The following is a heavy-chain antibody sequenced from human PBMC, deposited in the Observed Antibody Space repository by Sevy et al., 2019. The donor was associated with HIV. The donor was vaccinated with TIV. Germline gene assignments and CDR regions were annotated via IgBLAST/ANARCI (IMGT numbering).Heavy chain of an antibody. Sequence: GGSLRLSCAASGFASGITFSSFAMSWVRQLPGKGLEWVSTINGRGGSTYYADSVKGRINLSRDNSNNALFLQMDSLTPEDTALYYCARPTRRIAPCSAAFFDSWGHGTLVTVSS. CDR1: GFASGITFSSFA. J-gene: IGHJ4*01. V-gene: IGHV3-23*01. CDR3: ARPTRRIAPCSAAFFDS. D-gene: IGHD6-6*01. CDR2: INGRGGST.